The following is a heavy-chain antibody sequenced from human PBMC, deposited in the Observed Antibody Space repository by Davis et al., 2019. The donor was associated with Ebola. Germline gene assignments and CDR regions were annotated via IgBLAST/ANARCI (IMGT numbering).Heavy chain of an antibody. CDR3: ARVRRKYYYGMDV. CDR2: INHSGST. Sequence: SETLSLTCTVSGGSISSSSYYWGWIRQPPGKGLEWLGEINHSGSTNYNPSLKSRVTISVDTSKNQFSLKLSSVTAADTAVYYCARVRRKYYYGMDVWGQGTTVTVSS. V-gene: IGHV4-39*07. CDR1: GGSISSSSYY. J-gene: IGHJ6*02.